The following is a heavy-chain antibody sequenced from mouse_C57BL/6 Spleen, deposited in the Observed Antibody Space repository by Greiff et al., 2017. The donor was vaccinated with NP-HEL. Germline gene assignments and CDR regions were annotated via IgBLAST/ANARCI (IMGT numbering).Heavy chain of an antibody. J-gene: IGHJ4*01. CDR2: ISDGCSYT. CDR1: GFTFSSYA. CDR3: ARDDDGYYPYAMDY. Sequence: DVMLVESGGGLVKPGGSLKLSCAASGFTFSSYAMSWVRQTPEKRLEWVATISDGCSYTYYPDNVKGRFTISRDNAKNNLYLQMSHLKAEDTAMYYCARDDDGYYPYAMDYWGQGTSVTVSS. D-gene: IGHD2-3*01. V-gene: IGHV5-4*01.